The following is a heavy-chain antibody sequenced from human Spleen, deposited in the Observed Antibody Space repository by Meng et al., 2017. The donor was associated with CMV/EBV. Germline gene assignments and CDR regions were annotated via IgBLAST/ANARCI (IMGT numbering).Heavy chain of an antibody. CDR2: ISWNSGKI. Sequence: SLKISCAASGFTFSSYEMNWVRQAPGKGLEWVSGISWNSGKIDYADSVKGRFTISRDNAKNSLYLQMNSLRIEDTALYYCAKDIGDMNSGWYDSWGQGTLVTVSS. CDR1: GFTFSSYE. J-gene: IGHJ5*01. V-gene: IGHV3-9*01. D-gene: IGHD3-10*01. CDR3: AKDIGDMNSGWYDS.